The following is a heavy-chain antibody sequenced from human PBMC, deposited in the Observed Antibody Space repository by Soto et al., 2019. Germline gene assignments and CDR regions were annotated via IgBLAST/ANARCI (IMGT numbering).Heavy chain of an antibody. CDR2: MYNTGRT. D-gene: IGHD2-21*02. CDR3: ARDLWGYCGTDCYPLDV. CDR1: GGSISGYY. V-gene: IGHV4-59*01. J-gene: IGHJ6*02. Sequence: SETLSLTCTVSGGSISGYYWSWIRQPPGKGLEWIGYMYNTGRTVYNPSLKRQVNISVDTSKNQYSLKLNSGTAADTAVYYCARDLWGYCGTDCYPLDVWGQGTPVTVS.